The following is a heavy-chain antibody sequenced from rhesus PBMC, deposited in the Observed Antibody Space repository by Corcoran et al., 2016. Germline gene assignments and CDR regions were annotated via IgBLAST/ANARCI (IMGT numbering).Heavy chain of an antibody. V-gene: IGHV2-1*01. J-gene: IGHJ4*01. CDR2: IYWDDDR. Sequence: QVTLKESGPALVKPTETLTLTCTFSGFSLSTTGMGVGWLRQPSRMTREWLEHIYWDDDRRYSTSLKSRLTISKDTSKNQVVLTMTNMDPVDTATYYCARRLRYSGNSYYFDDWGQGVLVTVSS. D-gene: IGHD1S39*01. CDR3: ARRLRYSGNSYYFDD. CDR1: GFSLSTTGMG.